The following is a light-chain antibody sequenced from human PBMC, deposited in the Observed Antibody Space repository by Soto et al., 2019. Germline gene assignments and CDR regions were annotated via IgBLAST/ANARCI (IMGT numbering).Light chain of an antibody. CDR2: EVS. Sequence: QSALTQPASVSGSPGQSITISCTGTSSDDGGYNYVSWYQQHPGKAPKLMIYEVSNRPSGGSNRFSGSKSGNTASLTISGLQDKDEADYYCSSYTSSSTPYVFGTRTKVTVL. CDR3: SSYTSSSTPYV. J-gene: IGLJ1*01. V-gene: IGLV2-14*01. CDR1: SSDDGGYNY.